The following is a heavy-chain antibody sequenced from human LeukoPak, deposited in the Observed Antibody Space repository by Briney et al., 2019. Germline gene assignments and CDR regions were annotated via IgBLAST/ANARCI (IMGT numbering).Heavy chain of an antibody. Sequence: SQTLSLTCAVSGGSISSGGYSWSWIRQPPGKVLEWIGYIYHSGSTYYNPSLKSRVTISVDISKNQFSLKLSSVTAADTAVYYCARAGGYYGSGSSFDYWGQGTLVTVSS. CDR2: IYHSGST. V-gene: IGHV4-30-2*01. J-gene: IGHJ4*02. D-gene: IGHD3-10*01. CDR1: GGSISSGGYS. CDR3: ARAGGYYGSGSSFDY.